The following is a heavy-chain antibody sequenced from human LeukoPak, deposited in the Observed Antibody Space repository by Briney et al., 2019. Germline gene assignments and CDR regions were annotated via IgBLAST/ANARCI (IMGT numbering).Heavy chain of an antibody. CDR2: IFYSGST. D-gene: IGHD2/OR15-2a*01. Sequence: SETLSLTCSVSGGSINNYYWTWIRQPPGKGLEWIGYIFYSGSTNYNPSLKGRLTISVDTSKNQFSLKLSSVTAADTAVYYCARLRGNYFPDYWGQGTLVTVSS. J-gene: IGHJ4*02. V-gene: IGHV4-59*01. CDR3: ARLRGNYFPDY. CDR1: GGSINNYY.